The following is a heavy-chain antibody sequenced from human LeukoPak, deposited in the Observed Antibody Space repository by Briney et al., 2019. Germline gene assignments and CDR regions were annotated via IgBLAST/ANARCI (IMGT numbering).Heavy chain of an antibody. CDR1: GGSISSSSYY. V-gene: IGHV4-39*02. J-gene: IGHJ5*02. Sequence: SETLSLTCTVSGGSISSSSYYWGWIRQPPGKGLEWIGSIYYSGSTHYNPSLKSRVTISVDTSKNQFSLKLSSVTVADTAVYYCARDIVVVPAAIRSVWFDPWGQGTLVTVSS. D-gene: IGHD2-2*02. CDR3: ARDIVVVPAAIRSVWFDP. CDR2: IYYSGST.